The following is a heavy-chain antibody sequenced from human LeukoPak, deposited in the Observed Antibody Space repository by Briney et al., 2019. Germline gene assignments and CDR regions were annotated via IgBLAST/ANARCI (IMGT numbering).Heavy chain of an antibody. CDR3: ARGSSSWTYYYGMDV. Sequence: SETLSLTCTVSGGSISSYYWSWIRQPPGKGLEWNGYIYYSGSTNYNPSLKSRVTISVDTSKNQFSLKLSSVTAADTAVYYCARGSSSWTYYYGMDVWGQGTTVTVSS. CDR1: GGSISSYY. V-gene: IGHV4-59*01. CDR2: IYYSGST. D-gene: IGHD6-13*01. J-gene: IGHJ6*02.